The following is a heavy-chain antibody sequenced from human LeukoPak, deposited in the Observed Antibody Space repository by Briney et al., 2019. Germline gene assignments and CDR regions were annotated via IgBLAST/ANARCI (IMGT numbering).Heavy chain of an antibody. Sequence: SETLSLTCTVSGDSISRYYWSWIRQPPGKGLEWIGEINHSGSTNYNPSLKSRVTISVDTSKNQFSLKLSSVTAADTAVYYCARGGFWSGYYFDDSFSRYYYGMDVWGQGTTVTVSS. CDR3: ARGGFWSGYYFDDSFSRYYYGMDV. CDR2: INHSGST. J-gene: IGHJ6*02. V-gene: IGHV4-34*01. D-gene: IGHD3-3*01. CDR1: GDSISRYY.